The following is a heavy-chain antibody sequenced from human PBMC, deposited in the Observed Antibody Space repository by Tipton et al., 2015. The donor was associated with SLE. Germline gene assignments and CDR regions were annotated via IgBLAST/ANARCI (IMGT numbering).Heavy chain of an antibody. V-gene: IGHV3-7*01. D-gene: IGHD3/OR15-3a*01. CDR2: IKQDGSET. Sequence: GSLRLSCAASGFTFSNYWMSWVRQAPGKGLEWVANIKQDGSETYYVDSVKGRFTISRDNAKKSLYLQMNSLRAEDTAVYYCARDDDFWTSYSKEYYYMDVWGKGTTVTVSS. J-gene: IGHJ6*03. CDR3: ARDDDFWTSYSKEYYYMDV. CDR1: GFTFSNYW.